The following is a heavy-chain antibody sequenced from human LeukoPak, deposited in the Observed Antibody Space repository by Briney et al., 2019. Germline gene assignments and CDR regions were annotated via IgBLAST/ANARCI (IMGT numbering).Heavy chain of an antibody. D-gene: IGHD1-26*01. J-gene: IGHJ4*02. CDR2: IKPGGSER. CDR3: ARGDSGSFSQFDC. Sequence: GGSLRLSCAASGFTFSSYWMTWVRQGPGKGLEWVANIKPGGSERYYVDSVKGRFTISRDNAKNSLYLQMNSLRAEDTAVYYCARGDSGSFSQFDCWGQGTLVTVSS. CDR1: GFTFSSYW. V-gene: IGHV3-7*03.